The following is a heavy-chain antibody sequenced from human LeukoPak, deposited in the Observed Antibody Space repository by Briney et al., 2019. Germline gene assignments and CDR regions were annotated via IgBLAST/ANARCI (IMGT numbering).Heavy chain of an antibody. CDR3: ARVTRGGDRFDP. CDR1: GYTFINYY. J-gene: IGHJ5*02. Sequence: ASVKVSFKASGYTFINYYIHWVRQAAGQGLEWMGWMNPNSGNTGYAQKFQGRVTMTRNTSISTAYMELSSLRSEDTAVYYCARVTRGGDRFDPWVQGTLVTVSS. V-gene: IGHV1-8*02. CDR2: MNPNSGNT. D-gene: IGHD3-16*01.